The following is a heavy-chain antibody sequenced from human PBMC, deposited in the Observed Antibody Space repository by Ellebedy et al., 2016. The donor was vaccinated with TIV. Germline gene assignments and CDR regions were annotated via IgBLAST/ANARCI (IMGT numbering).Heavy chain of an antibody. Sequence: PGGSLRLSCAASGFTFSNYCMSWVRQAPGKGLEWVANIKQDGNEKNYVDSVKGRFTISGDNAKNSVSLQMNSLRAEDTAVYYCAREAISYGTSGYYFDYWGQGTLVTVSS. D-gene: IGHD3-22*01. CDR2: IKQDGNEK. V-gene: IGHV3-7*01. J-gene: IGHJ4*02. CDR1: GFTFSNYC. CDR3: AREAISYGTSGYYFDY.